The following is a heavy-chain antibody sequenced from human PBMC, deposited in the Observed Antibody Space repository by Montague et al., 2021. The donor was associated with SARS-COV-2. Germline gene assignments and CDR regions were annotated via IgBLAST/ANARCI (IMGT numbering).Heavy chain of an antibody. CDR1: GGSISSSNW. V-gene: IGHV4-4*02. Sequence: SETLSLTCTVSGGSISSSNWWSWVRQPPGKGPEWIGEIYHSGSTNYNPXXKSRVTISVDKSKNQFSLKLSSVTAADTAVYYCARRYCSSTSCPNWFDPWGQGTLVTVSS. D-gene: IGHD2-2*01. CDR2: IYHSGST. J-gene: IGHJ5*02. CDR3: ARRYCSSTSCPNWFDP.